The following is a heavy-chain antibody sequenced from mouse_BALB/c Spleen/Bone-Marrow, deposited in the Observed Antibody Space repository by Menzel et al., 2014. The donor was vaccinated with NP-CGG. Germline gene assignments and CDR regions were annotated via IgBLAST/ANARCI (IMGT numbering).Heavy chain of an antibody. J-gene: IGHJ3*01. CDR2: IDPANGNT. CDR1: GFNIKDTY. D-gene: IGHD3-2*01. V-gene: IGHV14-3*02. Sequence: VQLQQSGAALVKPGASVKLSCTASGFNIKDTYMHWVKQRPEQGLEWIGRIDPANGNTKYDPKFQGKATITADAPSNTAYLQLSSLTSEDTAVYYCARGVRQLGLPFWGQGTLVTVST. CDR3: ARGVRQLGLPF.